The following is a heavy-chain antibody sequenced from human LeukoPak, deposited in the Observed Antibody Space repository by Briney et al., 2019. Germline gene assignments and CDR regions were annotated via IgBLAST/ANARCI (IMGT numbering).Heavy chain of an antibody. Sequence: PGGSLRLSCTASGFALGGHDMHWVRQTTGDGLEWVAPFSAGHHAFFAGSVKGRFTVTREDAKNSLYLQMNSLRAGDTAVYYCVREARGYHYTYFDYWGQGPLVTVSS. CDR2: FSAGHHA. J-gene: IGHJ4*02. CDR3: VREARGYHYTYFDY. D-gene: IGHD5-18*01. V-gene: IGHV3-13*01. CDR1: GFALGGHD.